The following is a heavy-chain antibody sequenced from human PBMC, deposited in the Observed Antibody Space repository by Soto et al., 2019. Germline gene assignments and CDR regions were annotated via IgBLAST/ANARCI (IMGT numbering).Heavy chain of an antibody. V-gene: IGHV4-61*01. D-gene: IGHD3-22*01. CDR2: IYNSGTT. J-gene: IGHJ4*02. CDR3: ARAKTTKIVPENY. Sequence: SETLSLTCTVSGDSVNSGTYYWSWIRQPPGKGLEWIGYIYNSGTTKYNPSLKSRVTISVDTSKNQFSLNLSSVTAADTAVYYCARAKTTKIVPENYWGQGTLVTVSS. CDR1: GDSVNSGTYY.